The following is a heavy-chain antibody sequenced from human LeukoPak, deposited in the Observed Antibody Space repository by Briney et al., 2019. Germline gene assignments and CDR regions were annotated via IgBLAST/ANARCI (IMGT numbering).Heavy chain of an antibody. CDR1: GFTFSDYY. D-gene: IGHD3-22*01. CDR3: ARDYYPAPCDY. Sequence: GSLRLSCAASGFTFSDYYMNWIRQAPGKGLEWISYISGSGDTVSYADSVKGRFTISRDNAKNSLYLQMNSLRAEDTAVYYCARDYYPAPCDYWGQGTLVTVSS. CDR2: ISGSGDTV. V-gene: IGHV3-11*04. J-gene: IGHJ4*02.